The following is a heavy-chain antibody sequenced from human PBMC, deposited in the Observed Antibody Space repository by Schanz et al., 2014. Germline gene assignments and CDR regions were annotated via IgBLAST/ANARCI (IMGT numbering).Heavy chain of an antibody. D-gene: IGHD2-15*01. V-gene: IGHV3-23*01. J-gene: IGHJ6*02. Sequence: DVQLLESGGGLVQPGGSLRLSCAASGFTFSTYAMSWVRQAPGKGLEWVSGISGGGGTRNYADSVKGRFTISRDNSENTLYLQMNSLIADDTAVVYCAKVMGCCSGGTCFDYYYYGLDVWGQGTTVTVSS. CDR1: GFTFSTYA. CDR3: AKVMGCCSGGTCFDYYYYGLDV. CDR2: ISGGGGTR.